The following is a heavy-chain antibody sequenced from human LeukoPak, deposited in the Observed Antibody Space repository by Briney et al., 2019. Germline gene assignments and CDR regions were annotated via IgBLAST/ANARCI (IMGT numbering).Heavy chain of an antibody. CDR1: GFTFSSYW. CDR2: IKQDGSGK. D-gene: IGHD3-10*01. Sequence: GGSLRLSCAASGFTFSSYWMSWVRQAPGKGLEWVANIKQDGSGKYYVDSVKGRFTISRDNAKNSLYLQMNSLRAEDTAVYYCARAKADYYGSGFFMDVWGKGTTVTVSS. CDR3: ARAKADYYGSGFFMDV. J-gene: IGHJ6*03. V-gene: IGHV3-7*01.